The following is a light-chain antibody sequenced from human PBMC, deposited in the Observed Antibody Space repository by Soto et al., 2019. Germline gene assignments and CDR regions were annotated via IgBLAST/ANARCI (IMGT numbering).Light chain of an antibody. Sequence: QSVLTQPPSASGFPGQSVTISCTGTSSDVGYYDYVSWYQQHPGKAPKLVIYEVTKRPSGVPDRVSASKSGNTASLTVSGLRAEYEADYYCSSYAGSNNFVFGSETKLTVL. CDR1: SSDVGYYDY. J-gene: IGLJ1*01. V-gene: IGLV2-8*01. CDR2: EVT. CDR3: SSYAGSNNFV.